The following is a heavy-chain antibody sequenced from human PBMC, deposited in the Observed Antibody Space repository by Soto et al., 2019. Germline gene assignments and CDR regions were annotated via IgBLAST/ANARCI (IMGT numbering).Heavy chain of an antibody. CDR3: AREDVYSYGSGSTHDAFDI. Sequence: ASVKVSCKASGYTFTSYGISWVRQAPGQGLEWMGWISAYNGNTNYAQKLQGRVTMTTDTSTSTAYMELRSLRSDDTAVYYCAREDVYSYGSGSTHDAFDIWGQGTMVTVSS. D-gene: IGHD3-10*01. V-gene: IGHV1-18*04. CDR2: ISAYNGNT. CDR1: GYTFTSYG. J-gene: IGHJ3*02.